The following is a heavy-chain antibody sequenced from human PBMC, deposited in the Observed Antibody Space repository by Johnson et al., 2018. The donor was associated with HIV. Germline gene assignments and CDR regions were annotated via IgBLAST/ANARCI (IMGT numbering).Heavy chain of an antibody. CDR2: IKSKTDGGPT. D-gene: IGHD6-6*01. CDR3: TTLAESSSSMYAFDI. V-gene: IGHV3-15*01. J-gene: IGHJ3*02. Sequence: VQLVESGGGLVKPGGSLRLSCAASGFTFTNAWMTWVRQAPGKGLEWVGRIKSKTDGGPTDYAAPVKGRFTISRDDSKNTLYLQMNSLKTEDTAVYYCTTLAESSSSMYAFDIWGQGTMLTVSS. CDR1: GFTFTNAW.